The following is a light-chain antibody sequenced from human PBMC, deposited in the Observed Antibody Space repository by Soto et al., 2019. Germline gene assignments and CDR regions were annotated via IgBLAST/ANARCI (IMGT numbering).Light chain of an antibody. CDR3: QQYGNAPFT. J-gene: IGKJ3*01. CDR1: QSVSSSY. V-gene: IGKV3-20*01. Sequence: DIVLTQSPATLSLSPGERATLTCRASQSVSSSYLAWFQQKPGQAPRLLIYGASSRATGIPDRFSGSGSGTDFTLTISRLEPEDFAVYYCQQYGNAPFTFGPGTKVDIK. CDR2: GAS.